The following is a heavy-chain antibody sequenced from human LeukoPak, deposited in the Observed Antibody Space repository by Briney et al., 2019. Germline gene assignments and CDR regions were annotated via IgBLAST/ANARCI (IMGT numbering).Heavy chain of an antibody. J-gene: IGHJ4*02. CDR1: GYSISSGYY. D-gene: IGHD3-10*01. CDR3: ARALYYYGSGSSDY. Sequence: SETLSLTCTVSGYSISSGYYWGWIRQPPGKGLEWIGSIYHSGSTYHNPSLKSRVTISVDTSKNQFSLKLSSVTAADTAVYYCARALYYYGSGSSDYWGQGTLVTVSS. V-gene: IGHV4-38-2*02. CDR2: IYHSGST.